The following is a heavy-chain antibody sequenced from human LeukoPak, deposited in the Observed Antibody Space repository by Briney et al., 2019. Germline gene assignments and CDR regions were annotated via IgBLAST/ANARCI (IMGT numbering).Heavy chain of an antibody. D-gene: IGHD6-13*01. CDR2: ISSSSSYI. CDR1: GFTFRSYS. CDR3: ARVVSSSWYFDY. Sequence: GGSLRLSCAASGFTFRSYSMNWVRQAPGKGLEWVSSISSSSSYIYYADSVKGRFTISRDNAKNSLYLQMNSLRAEDTAVYYCARVVSSSWYFDYWGQGTLVTVSS. V-gene: IGHV3-21*01. J-gene: IGHJ4*02.